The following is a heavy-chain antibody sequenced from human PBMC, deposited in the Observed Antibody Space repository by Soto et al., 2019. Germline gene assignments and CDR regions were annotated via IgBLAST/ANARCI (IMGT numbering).Heavy chain of an antibody. J-gene: IGHJ4*02. CDR1: GFTFSSYS. CDR3: ARVAYGDYAENFEYYFDY. D-gene: IGHD4-17*01. CDR2: ISSSSSYI. V-gene: IGHV3-21*01. Sequence: SLRLSCAASGFTFSSYSMNWVRQAPGKGLEWVSSISSSSSYIYYADSVKGRFTISRDNAENSLYLQMNSLRAEDTAVYYCARVAYGDYAENFEYYFDYWGQGTLVTVSS.